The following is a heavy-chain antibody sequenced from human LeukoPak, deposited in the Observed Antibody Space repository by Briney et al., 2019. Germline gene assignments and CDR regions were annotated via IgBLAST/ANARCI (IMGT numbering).Heavy chain of an antibody. V-gene: IGHV4-39*07. CDR1: GGSISSSSYY. D-gene: IGHD3-16*01. J-gene: IGHJ4*02. CDR3: ARDYRGKYDY. CDR2: IYYSGST. Sequence: PSEALSLTCTVSGGSISSSSYYWGWIRQPPGKGLEWIGSIYYSGSTYYNPSLKSRVTISVGTSKNQFSLKLSSVTAADTAVYYCARDYRGKYDYWGQGTLVTVSS.